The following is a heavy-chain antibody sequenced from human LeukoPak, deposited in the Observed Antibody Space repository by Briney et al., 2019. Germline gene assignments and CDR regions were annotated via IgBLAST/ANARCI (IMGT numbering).Heavy chain of an antibody. V-gene: IGHV5-51*01. CDR2: IYPGDSDT. Sequence: GESLKISCKGSGYSFTSYWIGWVRQMPGKGLEWMGIIYPGDSDTRYSPSFQGQVTISADKSISTAYLQWSSLKASDTAMYHCARPRGDSSGWYYYFDYWGQGTLVTVSP. CDR3: ARPRGDSSGWYYYFDY. CDR1: GYSFTSYW. J-gene: IGHJ4*02. D-gene: IGHD6-19*01.